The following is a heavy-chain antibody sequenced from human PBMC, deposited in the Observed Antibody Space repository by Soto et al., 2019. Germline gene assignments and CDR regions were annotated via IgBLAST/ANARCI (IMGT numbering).Heavy chain of an antibody. J-gene: IGHJ6*02. CDR3: ARGRFFGVVIIGYGMDV. V-gene: IGHV1-8*01. Sequence: GASVKVSCKASGYTFTSYDINWVRQATGQGLEWMGWMNPNSGNTGYAQKFQGRVTMTRNTSISTAYMELSSLRSEDTAVYYCARGRFFGVVIIGYGMDVWGQGTTVTVSS. CDR1: GYTFTSYD. CDR2: MNPNSGNT. D-gene: IGHD3-3*01.